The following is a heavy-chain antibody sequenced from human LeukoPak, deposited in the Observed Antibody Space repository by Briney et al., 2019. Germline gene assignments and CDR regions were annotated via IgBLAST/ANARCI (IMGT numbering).Heavy chain of an antibody. Sequence: SGTLSLTCAVSGYSISSGYYWGWIRQPPGKGLEWIGSIYHSGSTYYNPSLKSRVTISVDTSKNQFSLKLSSVTAADTAVYYCARQGLGIAAALFDPWGQGTLVTVSS. J-gene: IGHJ5*02. CDR1: GYSISSGYY. V-gene: IGHV4-38-2*01. CDR2: IYHSGST. CDR3: ARQGLGIAAALFDP. D-gene: IGHD6-13*01.